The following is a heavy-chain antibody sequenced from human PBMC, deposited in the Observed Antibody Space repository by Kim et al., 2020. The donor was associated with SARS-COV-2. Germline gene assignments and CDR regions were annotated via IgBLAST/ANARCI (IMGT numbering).Heavy chain of an antibody. Sequence: SETLSLTCTVSGCSISSYYWSWIRQPPGKGLEWIGYIYYSGSTNYNPSLKSRVTISVDTSKNQFPLKLSSVTAADTAVYYWARPSWNTIFGVVTMGAYFDYWGQGTLVTVSS. V-gene: IGHV4-59*08. CDR1: GCSISSYY. J-gene: IGHJ4*02. D-gene: IGHD3-3*01. CDR2: IYYSGST. CDR3: ARPSWNTIFGVVTMGAYFDY.